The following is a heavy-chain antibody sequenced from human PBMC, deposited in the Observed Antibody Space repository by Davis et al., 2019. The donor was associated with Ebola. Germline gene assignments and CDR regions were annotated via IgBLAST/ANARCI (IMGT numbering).Heavy chain of an antibody. V-gene: IGHV1-18*04. Sequence: AASVKVSCKASGYTFTNYGITWVRQAPGQGLEWMGWINPHNGNTNYAQKLQGRVTMTTDTSTSTAYMELRSLRSDDTAVYYCARTRYDFWSGYQDYWGQGTLVTVSS. D-gene: IGHD3-3*01. CDR2: INPHNGNT. J-gene: IGHJ4*02. CDR1: GYTFTNYG. CDR3: ARTRYDFWSGYQDY.